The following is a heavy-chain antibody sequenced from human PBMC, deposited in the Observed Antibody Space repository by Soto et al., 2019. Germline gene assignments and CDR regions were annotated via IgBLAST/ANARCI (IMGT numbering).Heavy chain of an antibody. D-gene: IGHD1-20*01. CDR1: GDSISGSEW. J-gene: IGHJ4*02. Sequence: QVQLQESGPGLVEPSGTLSLTCKVAGDSISGSEWWSWVRQPPGKRLEWIAEIHHSGPTNYNLSLKSRVNITVDTSNNQFSLRLSSVTAADTAVYYCARGGITTVRNYYFDHWGQGTLVTVSS. CDR2: IHHSGPT. CDR3: ARGGITTVRNYYFDH. V-gene: IGHV4-4*02.